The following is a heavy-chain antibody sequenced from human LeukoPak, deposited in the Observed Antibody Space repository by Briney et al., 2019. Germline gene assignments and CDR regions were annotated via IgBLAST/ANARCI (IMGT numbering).Heavy chain of an antibody. Sequence: PSETLSLTCTVSGGSVNSHYWSWIRQPPGKGLELIGFIYYTGSASNNPSLKSRVTISVDTSKNQFSLKLNSVAAADTAVYYCERSHGGYWGQGTLVTVSS. CDR1: GGSVNSHY. CDR2: IYYTGSA. J-gene: IGHJ4*02. V-gene: IGHV4-59*02. D-gene: IGHD3-16*01. CDR3: ERSHGGY.